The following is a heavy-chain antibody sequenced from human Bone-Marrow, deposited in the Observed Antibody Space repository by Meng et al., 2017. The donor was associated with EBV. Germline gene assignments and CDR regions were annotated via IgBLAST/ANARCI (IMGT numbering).Heavy chain of an antibody. V-gene: IGHV3-53*01. D-gene: IGHD5-18*01. CDR1: GFTVSNYY. J-gene: IGHJ4*02. Sequence: VPLVESGGGLIQPGGSLRLSCAASGFTVSNYYMSWVRQAPGKGLEWVSFIYSGSTYYADSVKGRFTISRDNSKNTVTLQMNSLRAEDTAVYFCARGKGYSPGAYWGQGTLVTVSS. CDR3: ARGKGYSPGAY. CDR2: IYSGST.